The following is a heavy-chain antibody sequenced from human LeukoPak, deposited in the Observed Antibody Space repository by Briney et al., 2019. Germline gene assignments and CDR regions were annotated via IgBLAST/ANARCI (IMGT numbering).Heavy chain of an antibody. CDR1: GGSFSGYY. CDR3: ARKTQFMITFFDL. J-gene: IGHJ2*01. V-gene: IGHV4-34*01. Sequence: SETLSLTCAVYGGSFSGYYWSWIRQPPGKGLEWIGEIHHSGSTNYNPSLKSRVTISVDKSKNQFSLKLTSVTAADTAVYFCARKTQFMITFFDLWGRGTLVTVSS. D-gene: IGHD3-16*01. CDR2: IHHSGST.